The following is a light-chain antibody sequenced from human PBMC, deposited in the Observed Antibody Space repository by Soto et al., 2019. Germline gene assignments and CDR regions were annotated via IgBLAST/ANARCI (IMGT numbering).Light chain of an antibody. CDR1: LTISNW. CDR2: ATS. J-gene: IGKJ1*01. V-gene: IGKV1-6*01. Sequence: IQMTQSPSTLSASVGDRVTITCRASLTISNWLAWYQQKSGKAPKLLIYATSSLQSGVPSRFSGSGSGRDFTLTISSLQPEDFATYYCLQDYNYPRTFGQGTKVEIK. CDR3: LQDYNYPRT.